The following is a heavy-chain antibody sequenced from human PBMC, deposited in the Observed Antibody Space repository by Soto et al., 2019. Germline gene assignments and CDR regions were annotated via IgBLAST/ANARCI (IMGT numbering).Heavy chain of an antibody. CDR2: ISYDGSNK. CDR1: GFTFSSYG. J-gene: IGHJ3*02. D-gene: IGHD5-12*01. Sequence: GGSLRLSCAASGFTFSSYGMHWVRQAPGKGLEWVAVISYDGSNKYYADSVKGRFTISRDNSKNTLYLQMNSLRAEDTAVYYCAKGGHGPRGYSGYDKYIWGQGTMVTVS. CDR3: AKGGHGPRGYSGYDKYI. V-gene: IGHV3-30*18.